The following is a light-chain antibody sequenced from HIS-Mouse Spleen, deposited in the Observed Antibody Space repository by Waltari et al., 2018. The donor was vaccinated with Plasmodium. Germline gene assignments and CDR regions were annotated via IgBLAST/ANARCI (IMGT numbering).Light chain of an antibody. V-gene: IGKV1-27*01. CDR1: QGLSNY. J-gene: IGKJ1*01. CDR3: QKYNSAPWT. CDR2: AAS. Sequence: DIQMTQSPSSLSASVGDRVTITCRASQGLSNYLAWYQQKPGKFPKLLIYAASTLQLGVPSRFSGSGSGTDFTLTISSLQPEDVATYYCQKYNSAPWTFGQGTKVEIK.